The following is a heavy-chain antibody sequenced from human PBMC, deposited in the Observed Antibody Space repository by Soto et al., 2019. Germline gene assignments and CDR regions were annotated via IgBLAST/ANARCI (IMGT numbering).Heavy chain of an antibody. CDR2: IRSKANSYAT. D-gene: IGHD3-9*01. V-gene: IGHV3-73*01. CDR3: TRRVGGLRYFDWSNYYMDV. J-gene: IGHJ6*03. Sequence: GGSLRLSCAASGFTFSGSAMHWVRQASGKGLEWVGRIRSKANSYATAYAASVKGRFTISRDDSKNTAYLQMNSLKTEDTAVYYCTRRVGGLRYFDWSNYYMDVWGKGTTVTVSS. CDR1: GFTFSGSA.